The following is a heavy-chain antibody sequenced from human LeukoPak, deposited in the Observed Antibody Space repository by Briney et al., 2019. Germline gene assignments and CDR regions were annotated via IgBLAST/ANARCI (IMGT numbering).Heavy chain of an antibody. D-gene: IGHD2-21*02. J-gene: IGHJ3*02. CDR3: ARDCGSDCSQAFDI. CDR2: IKQDGTQK. V-gene: IGHV3-7*05. Sequence: PGGSLRLSCAAPGFTSSNYWISWVRQGPGKGLGWGADIKQDGTQKYYVDSVEGRFTISRDNAKNSLYLQMNSLRVEDTAVYYCARDCGSDCSQAFDIWGQGTMVTVSS. CDR1: GFTSSNYW.